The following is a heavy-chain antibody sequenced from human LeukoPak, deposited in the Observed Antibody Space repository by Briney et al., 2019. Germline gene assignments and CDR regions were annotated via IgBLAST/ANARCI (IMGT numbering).Heavy chain of an antibody. CDR1: GYTFTSYG. J-gene: IGHJ6*02. CDR2: IIPILGIA. Sequence: SVKVSCKASGYTFTSYGISWMRQAPGQGLEWMGRIIPILGIANYAQKFQGRVTITADKSTSTAYMELSSLRSEDTAVYYCASTPPRVGATNYYYYGMDVWGQGTTVTVSS. CDR3: ASTPPRVGATNYYYYGMDV. D-gene: IGHD1-26*01. V-gene: IGHV1-69*04.